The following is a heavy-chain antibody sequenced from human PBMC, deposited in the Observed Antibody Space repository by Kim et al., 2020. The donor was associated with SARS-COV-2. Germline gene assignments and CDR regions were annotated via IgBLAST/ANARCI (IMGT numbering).Heavy chain of an antibody. D-gene: IGHD6-6*01. Sequence: SETLSLTCTVSGGSISSSSYYWGWIRQPPGKGLEWIGSIYYSGCTYYNPSLKSRVTISVDTSKNQFSLKLSSVTAADTAVYYCARFSSSWFDPWGQGTLVTVSS. CDR1: GGSISSSSYY. J-gene: IGHJ5*02. V-gene: IGHV4-39*01. CDR3: ARFSSSWFDP. CDR2: IYYSGCT.